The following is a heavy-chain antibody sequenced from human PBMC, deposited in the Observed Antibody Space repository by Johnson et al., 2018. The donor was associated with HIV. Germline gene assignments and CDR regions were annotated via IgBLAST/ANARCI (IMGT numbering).Heavy chain of an antibody. Sequence: VQLVESGGGLVQPGRSLRLSCAASGFTVSSNYMNWVRQAPGKGLEWVSVIYSGGSTYHADSVRGRFTISRDNSKNSLYLQMNSLRAEDTAVYYCARDQRHIAAAGPPDAFDIWGQGTMVTVSS. CDR1: GFTVSSNY. V-gene: IGHV3-53*01. D-gene: IGHD6-13*01. CDR3: ARDQRHIAAAGPPDAFDI. J-gene: IGHJ3*02. CDR2: IYSGGST.